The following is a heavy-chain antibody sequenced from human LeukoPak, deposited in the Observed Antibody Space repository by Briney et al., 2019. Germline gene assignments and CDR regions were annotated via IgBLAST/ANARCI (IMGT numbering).Heavy chain of an antibody. Sequence: ESGPTLVHPTPPLTLTYTFSGFSLRTSGVGVGWIRQPPGKALEWLALIFWNDYTRYSPSVKSRLTITKDTSKNQVVLTMTNMDPVDTATYYCVHAISVDDTRHFDYWGQGTLVTVSS. CDR2: IFWNDYT. D-gene: IGHD2-2*02. J-gene: IGHJ4*02. CDR1: GFSLRTSGVG. V-gene: IGHV2-5*01. CDR3: VHAISVDDTRHFDY.